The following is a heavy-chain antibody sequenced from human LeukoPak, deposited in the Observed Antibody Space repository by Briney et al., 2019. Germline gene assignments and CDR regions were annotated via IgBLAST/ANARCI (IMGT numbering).Heavy chain of an antibody. D-gene: IGHD5-12*01. J-gene: IGHJ4*02. CDR3: AKDGGYSGYDLVPKPALRGYFDY. Sequence: PGGSLRLSCAASGFTFSSYAMSWVRQAPGKGLEWVSAISGSGGSTYYADSVKGRFTISRDNSKNTLYLQMNSLRAEDTAVYYCAKDGGYSGYDLVPKPALRGYFDYWGQGTLVTVSS. CDR1: GFTFSSYA. CDR2: ISGSGGST. V-gene: IGHV3-23*01.